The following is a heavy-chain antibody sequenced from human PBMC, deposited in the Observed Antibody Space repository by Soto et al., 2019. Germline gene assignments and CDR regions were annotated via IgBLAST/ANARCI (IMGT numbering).Heavy chain of an antibody. V-gene: IGHV3-30*18. Sequence: PGGSLRLSCAASGFTFSSYGMHWVRQAPGKGLEWVAVISYDGSNKYYADSVKGRFTISRDNSKNTLYLQMNSLRAEDTAVYYCAKVTSSPDIVVVPAAIFYYGMDVWGQGTTVTVSS. CDR1: GFTFSSYG. J-gene: IGHJ6*02. CDR3: AKVTSSPDIVVVPAAIFYYGMDV. CDR2: ISYDGSNK. D-gene: IGHD2-2*01.